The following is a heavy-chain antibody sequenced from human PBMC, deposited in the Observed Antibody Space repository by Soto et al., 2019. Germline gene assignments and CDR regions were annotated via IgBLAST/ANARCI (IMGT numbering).Heavy chain of an antibody. J-gene: IGHJ3*01. CDR3: TTATKLNAGGQVSGAFDV. D-gene: IGHD6-25*01. CDR2: IVSRSDGGAI. Sequence: EVQLVESGGGFVKPGGSLRLSCAASGFTFTSAWMNWVRQAPGKGLEWVARIVSRSDGGAIDYAAPVRGRFTISRDDSKNTLYLHMNSLKVEDTGIYFCTTATKLNAGGQVSGAFDVWGQGTMVTASS. V-gene: IGHV3-15*07. CDR1: GFTFTSAW.